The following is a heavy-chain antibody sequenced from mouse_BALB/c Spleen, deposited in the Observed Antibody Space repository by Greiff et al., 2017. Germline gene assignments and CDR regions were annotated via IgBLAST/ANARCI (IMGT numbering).Heavy chain of an antibody. Sequence: VKVVESGPGLVAPSQSLSITCTVSGFSLTSYGVHWVRQPPGKGLEWLGVIWAGGSTNYNSALMSRLSISKDNSKSQVFLKMNSLQTDDTAMYYCARENGYDEGYWYFDVWGAGTTVTVSS. CDR2: IWAGGST. V-gene: IGHV2-9*02. CDR1: GFSLTSYG. J-gene: IGHJ1*01. D-gene: IGHD2-2*01. CDR3: ARENGYDEGYWYFDV.